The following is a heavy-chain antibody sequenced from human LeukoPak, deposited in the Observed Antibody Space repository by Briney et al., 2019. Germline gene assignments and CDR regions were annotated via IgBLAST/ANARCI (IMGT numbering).Heavy chain of an antibody. Sequence: GASVKVSCKASGYTFTGYYMHWVRQAPGKGLEWMGGFDPEDGETIYAQKFQGRVTMTEDTSTDTAYMELSSLRSEDTAVYYCATDLGIAVAGTGDYWGQGTLVTVSS. D-gene: IGHD6-19*01. CDR1: GYTFTGYY. V-gene: IGHV1-24*01. CDR3: ATDLGIAVAGTGDY. CDR2: FDPEDGET. J-gene: IGHJ4*02.